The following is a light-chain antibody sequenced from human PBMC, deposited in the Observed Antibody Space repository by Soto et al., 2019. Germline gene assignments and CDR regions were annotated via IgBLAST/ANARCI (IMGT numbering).Light chain of an antibody. V-gene: IGLV2-14*01. J-gene: IGLJ3*02. Sequence: QSVLAQPASVSGSPGQSITIPCTGTSSDVGGYNYVSWYQQHPGKAPKLMIYEASNRPSGASDRFSGSRSGNTASLTISGLQAEDESDYYCISYTSSSTWVFGGGTKVTVL. CDR3: ISYTSSSTWV. CDR1: SSDVGGYNY. CDR2: EAS.